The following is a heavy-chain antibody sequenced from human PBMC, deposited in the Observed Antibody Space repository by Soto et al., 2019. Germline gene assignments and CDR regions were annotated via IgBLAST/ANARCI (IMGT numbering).Heavy chain of an antibody. Sequence: TSETLSLTCTVSGGSVSSGGYYWSWIRQHPGTGLEWIGYIYYSGTTYFNPSLKSRASISLDTSKNEFSLKLTSVTAADTAVYYCARRALPQCINGVCYKDGFWDYWGQGALVTVSS. V-gene: IGHV4-31*03. CDR2: IYYSGTT. CDR1: GGSVSSGGYY. J-gene: IGHJ4*02. D-gene: IGHD2-8*01. CDR3: ARRALPQCINGVCYKDGFWDY.